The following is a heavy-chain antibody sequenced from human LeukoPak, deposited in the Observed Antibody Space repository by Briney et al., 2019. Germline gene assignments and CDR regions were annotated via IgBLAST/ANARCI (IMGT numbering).Heavy chain of an antibody. CDR1: GGSITNYY. CDR3: AGESIPYYSDYMNV. D-gene: IGHD2-21*01. J-gene: IGHJ6*03. V-gene: IGHV4-4*07. Sequence: TASETLSLTCNVSGGSITNYYLNWVRQPAGGGLEWIGRINKSGMTSYKSSLKNRVTMSVDTSKNQMSLKLTSVTAADTALYYCAGESIPYYSDYMNVWGKGTAVTVSS. CDR2: INKSGMT.